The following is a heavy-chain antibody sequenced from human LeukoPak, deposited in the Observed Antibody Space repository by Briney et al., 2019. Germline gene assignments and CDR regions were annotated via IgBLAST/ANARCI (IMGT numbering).Heavy chain of an antibody. CDR3: ARAAGNSGSYPPLDS. D-gene: IGHD1-26*01. CDR2: ISAYNGNT. CDR1: GYTFTSYG. V-gene: IGHV1-18*01. J-gene: IGHJ4*02. Sequence: ASVKVSCKASGYTFTSYGISWVRQAPGQGLEWMGWISAYNGNTNYAQKLQGRVTMTTDTSTSTAYMELRSLRSDDTAVYYCARAAGNSGSYPPLDSWGRGTLVTVSS.